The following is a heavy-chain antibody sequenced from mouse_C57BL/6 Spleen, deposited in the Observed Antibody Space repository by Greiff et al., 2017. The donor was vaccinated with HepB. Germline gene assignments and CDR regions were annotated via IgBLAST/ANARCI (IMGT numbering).Heavy chain of an antibody. J-gene: IGHJ4*01. CDR1: GYSITSGYY. Sequence: EVQLQESGPGLVKPSQSLSLTCSVTGYSITSGYYWNWIRQFPGNKLEWMGYISYDGSNNYNPSLKNRISITRDTSKNQFFLKLNSVTTEDTATYYCARDGTGTRAMDYWGQGTSVTVSS. CDR2: ISYDGSN. D-gene: IGHD4-1*01. V-gene: IGHV3-6*01. CDR3: ARDGTGTRAMDY.